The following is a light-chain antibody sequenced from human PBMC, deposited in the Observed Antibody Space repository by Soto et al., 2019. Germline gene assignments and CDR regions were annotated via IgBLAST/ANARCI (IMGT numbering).Light chain of an antibody. J-gene: IGLJ1*01. Sequence: QSALTQPASVSGSPGQSITISCTGTSSDVGGYKYVSWYQQHPGKAPKLMIYDVNNRPSGVSNHFSGSKSGNTASLVISGLQANDEADYYCSSYSTTNILVFGSGTKVTVL. CDR2: DVN. V-gene: IGLV2-14*03. CDR3: SSYSTTNILV. CDR1: SSDVGGYKY.